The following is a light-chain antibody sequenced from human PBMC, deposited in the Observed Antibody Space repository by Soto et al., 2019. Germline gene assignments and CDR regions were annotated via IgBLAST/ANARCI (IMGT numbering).Light chain of an antibody. J-gene: IGKJ3*01. CDR2: DAS. V-gene: IGKV1-33*01. CDR1: HDITSY. CDR3: QKCDPRSF. Sequence: DIQMTQSPSSLSASVGDRVTITCQASHDITSYLNWYQHKPGKATKLLIDDASILEAGVPSRFSGSGSGTDFTFTISSLLPEDVATYYCQKCDPRSFFGTGTTVDFK.